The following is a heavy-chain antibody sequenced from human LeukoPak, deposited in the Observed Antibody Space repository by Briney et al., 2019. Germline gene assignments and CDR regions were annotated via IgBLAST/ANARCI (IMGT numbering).Heavy chain of an antibody. V-gene: IGHV1-69*05. CDR2: IIPIFGTA. D-gene: IGHD6-13*01. CDR3: ARARGQQLVD. CDR1: GGTFSSYA. J-gene: IGHJ4*02. Sequence: GASVEVSCKASGGTFSSYAISWVRQAPGQGLEWMGGIIPIFGTANYAQKFQGRVTITTDESTSTAYMELSSLRSEDTAVYYCARARGQQLVDWGQGTLVTVSS.